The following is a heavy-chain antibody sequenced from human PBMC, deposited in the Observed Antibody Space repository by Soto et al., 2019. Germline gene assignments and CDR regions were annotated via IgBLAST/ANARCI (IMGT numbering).Heavy chain of an antibody. CDR1: GFTFDDYA. CDR3: AKALYGSSSSPIDF. Sequence: EVQLVESGGGLVQPGTSLRLSCAASGFTFDDYAMHWVRQAPGKGLEWVSYITWNSVYTGYADSVKGRFTISRDNANNSLYLQMNSLKPEDTAFYYCAKALYGSSSSPIDFWGQGTLVTVSS. J-gene: IGHJ4*02. V-gene: IGHV3-9*01. CDR2: ITWNSVYT. D-gene: IGHD6-13*01.